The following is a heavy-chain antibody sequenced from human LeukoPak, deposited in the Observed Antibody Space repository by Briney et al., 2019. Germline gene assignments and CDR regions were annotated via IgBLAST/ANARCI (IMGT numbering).Heavy chain of an antibody. J-gene: IGHJ6*03. V-gene: IGHV3-30*18. CDR3: AKSKEQQLADYYYYYMDV. CDR2: ISYDGSNK. D-gene: IGHD6-13*01. CDR1: GFTFSSYG. Sequence: GGSLRLSCAASGFTFSSYGMHWVRQAPGKGLEWVAVISYDGSNKYYADSVKGRFTISRDNSKNTLYLQMNSLRAEDTAVYYCAKSKEQQLADYYYYYMDVWGKGTTVTISS.